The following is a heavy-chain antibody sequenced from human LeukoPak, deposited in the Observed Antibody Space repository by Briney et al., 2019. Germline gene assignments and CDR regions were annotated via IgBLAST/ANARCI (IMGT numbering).Heavy chain of an antibody. D-gene: IGHD6-13*01. V-gene: IGHV1-18*01. J-gene: IGHJ4*02. CDR3: ARGRHGLNSSPFDY. CDR2: ISAYNGNT. CDR1: GYTSTSYG. Sequence: ASVKVSCKASGYTSTSYGISWVRQAPGQGLEWMGWISAYNGNTNYAQKLQGRVTMTTDTSTSTAYMELRSLRSDDTAVYYCARGRHGLNSSPFDYWGQGTLVTVSS.